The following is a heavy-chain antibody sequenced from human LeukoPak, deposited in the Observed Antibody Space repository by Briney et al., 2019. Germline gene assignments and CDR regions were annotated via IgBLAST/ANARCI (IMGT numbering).Heavy chain of an antibody. CDR2: ISGSGGGT. D-gene: IGHD3-3*01. Sequence: GGSLRLSCAASGFTFSSYAMSWVRQAPGKGLEWVSAISGSGGGTYYADSVKGRFTISRDNSKNTLYLQMNSLRAEDTAVYYCAKEPLKDYDFWSGYPYWGQGTLVTVSS. V-gene: IGHV3-23*01. J-gene: IGHJ4*02. CDR1: GFTFSSYA. CDR3: AKEPLKDYDFWSGYPY.